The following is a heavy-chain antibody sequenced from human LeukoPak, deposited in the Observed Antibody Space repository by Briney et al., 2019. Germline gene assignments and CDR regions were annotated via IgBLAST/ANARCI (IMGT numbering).Heavy chain of an antibody. D-gene: IGHD3-10*01. CDR1: GGSISSGDYY. CDR3: ARHPMVRGAPFDY. CDR2: IYYSGST. V-gene: IGHV4-30-4*01. J-gene: IGHJ4*02. Sequence: PSETLSLTCTVSGGSISSGDYYWRWIRQPPGKGLEWIGYIYYSGSTYYNPSLKSRVTISVDTSKNQFSLKLSSVTAADTAVYYCARHPMVRGAPFDYWGQGTLVTVSS.